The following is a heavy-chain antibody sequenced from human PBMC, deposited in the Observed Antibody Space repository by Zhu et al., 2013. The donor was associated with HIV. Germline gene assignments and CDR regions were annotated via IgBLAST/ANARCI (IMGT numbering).Heavy chain of an antibody. V-gene: IGHV1-69*01. CDR3: ARPVATITSRGDYYYGMDV. CDR2: IIPIFGTA. CDR1: GGTFSSYA. J-gene: IGHJ6*02. Sequence: QVQLVQSGAEVKKPGSSVKVSCKASGGTFSSYAISWVRQAPGQGLEWMGGIIPIFGTANYAQKFQGRVTITADESTSTAYMELSSLRSEDTAVYYCARPVATITSRGDYYYGMDVWGQGTTVTVSS. D-gene: IGHD5-12*01.